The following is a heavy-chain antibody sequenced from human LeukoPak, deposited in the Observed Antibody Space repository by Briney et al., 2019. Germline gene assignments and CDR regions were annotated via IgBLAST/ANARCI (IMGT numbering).Heavy chain of an antibody. CDR2: IPSKTDGGTT. CDR3: TTDLRYFDRTGFAFDV. J-gene: IGHJ3*01. V-gene: IGHV3-15*01. Sequence: GGSLRLSCAASGFTFSNAWMSWVRQAPGKGLEWVGRIPSKTDGGTTDYVAPVKGRFTISRDDAKNTLYLQMNSLKTDDTAVYYCTTDLRYFDRTGFAFDVWGQGTLVTVSS. D-gene: IGHD3-9*01. CDR1: GFTFSNAW.